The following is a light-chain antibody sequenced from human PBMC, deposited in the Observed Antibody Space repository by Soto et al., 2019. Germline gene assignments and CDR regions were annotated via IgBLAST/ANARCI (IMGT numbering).Light chain of an antibody. J-gene: IGLJ2*01. CDR3: CSYAGSSTFVV. CDR1: SSDVGSYNL. CDR2: EGS. Sequence: QSALTQPASVSGSPGQSITISCTGTSSDVGSYNLVSWYQQHPGKAPKLMIYEGSKRPSGVSNLFSGSKSGNTASLTISGLQAEDEADYYCCSYAGSSTFVVFGGGTKVTVL. V-gene: IGLV2-23*01.